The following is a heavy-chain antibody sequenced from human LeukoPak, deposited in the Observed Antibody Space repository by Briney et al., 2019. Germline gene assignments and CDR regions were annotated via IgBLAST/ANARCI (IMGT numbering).Heavy chain of an antibody. CDR3: ARLVARIWSVGFDY. CDR1: GGSFSGYY. D-gene: IGHD2/OR15-2a*01. CDR2: INHSGST. Sequence: SETLSLTCAVYGGSFSGYYWSWIRQPPGKGLEWIGEINHSGSTNYNPSLKSRVTISVDTSKNQFSLKLSSVTAADTAVYYCARLVARIWSVGFDYWGQGTLVTVSS. J-gene: IGHJ4*02. V-gene: IGHV4-34*01.